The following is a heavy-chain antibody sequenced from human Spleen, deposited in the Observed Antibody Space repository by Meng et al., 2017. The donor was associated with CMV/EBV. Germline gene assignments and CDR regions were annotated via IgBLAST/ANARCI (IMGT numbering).Heavy chain of an antibody. CDR2: IRYDGRNK. Sequence: GGSLRLSCTASGFTFSNYGMHWVRQAPGKGLEWVAFIRYDGRNKNYADSVKGRFTISRDNSKNTLFPQMNSLRTEDTAVYYCAKDREPWAPFDYWGQGTLVTVSS. V-gene: IGHV3-30*02. J-gene: IGHJ4*02. CDR1: GFTFSNYG. CDR3: AKDREPWAPFDY. D-gene: IGHD1-26*01.